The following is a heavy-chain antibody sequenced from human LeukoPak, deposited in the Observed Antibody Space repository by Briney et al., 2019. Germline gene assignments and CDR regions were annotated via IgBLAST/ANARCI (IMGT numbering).Heavy chain of an antibody. V-gene: IGHV1-18*01. J-gene: IGHJ5*02. CDR1: GYTFTSYG. CDR2: ISAYNGNT. Sequence: GASVKVSCKASGYTFTSYGISWVRQAPGQGLEWMGWISAYNGNTNYAQKFQGRVTMTRDTSTSTVYMELSSLRSEDTAVYYCARDPYYYDSSGKSSRFDPWGQGTLVTVSS. CDR3: ARDPYYYDSSGKSSRFDP. D-gene: IGHD3-22*01.